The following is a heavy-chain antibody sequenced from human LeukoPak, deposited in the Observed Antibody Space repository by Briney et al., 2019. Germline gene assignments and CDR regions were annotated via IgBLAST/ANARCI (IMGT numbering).Heavy chain of an antibody. CDR2: IYYSGST. J-gene: IGHJ3*02. CDR1: GGSISSGDYY. CDR3: AREVRYCSSTSCYPDAFDI. D-gene: IGHD2-2*01. Sequence: SETLSLTCTVSGGSISSGDYYWRWIRQPPGKGLEWIGYIYYSGSTYYNPSLKSRVTISVDTSKNQFSLKLSSVTAADTAVYYCAREVRYCSSTSCYPDAFDIWGQGTMVTVSS. V-gene: IGHV4-30-4*08.